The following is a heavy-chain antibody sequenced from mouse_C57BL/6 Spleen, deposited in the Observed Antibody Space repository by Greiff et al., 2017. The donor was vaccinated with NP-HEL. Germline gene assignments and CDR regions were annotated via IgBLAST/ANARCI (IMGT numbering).Heavy chain of an antibody. D-gene: IGHD3-1*01. J-gene: IGHJ4*01. CDR1: GYTFTDYY. CDR2: INPNNGGT. V-gene: IGHV1-26*01. CDR3: ARTGWMDY. Sequence: VQLQQSGPELVKPGASVKISCKASGYTFTDYYMNWVKQSHGKSLEWIGDINPNNGGTSYNQKFKGKATLTVDKSSSTAYMELRSLTSEDSAVYYCARTGWMDYWGQGTSVTVSS.